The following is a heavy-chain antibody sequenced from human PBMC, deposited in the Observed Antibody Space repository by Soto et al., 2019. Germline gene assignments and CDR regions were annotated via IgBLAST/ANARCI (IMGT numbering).Heavy chain of an antibody. J-gene: IGHJ6*02. CDR2: IIPIFGTA. D-gene: IGHD4-17*01. CDR3: ARVQTTVTTVDYYYGMDV. Sequence: QVQLVQSGAEVKKPGSSVKVSCKASGGTFSSYAISWVRQAPGQGLEWMGGIIPIFGTANYAQKFQGRVTITADESTSTAYMELSSLRSEDTAVYYCARVQTTVTTVDYYYGMDVWGQGTTVTVSS. CDR1: GGTFSSYA. V-gene: IGHV1-69*01.